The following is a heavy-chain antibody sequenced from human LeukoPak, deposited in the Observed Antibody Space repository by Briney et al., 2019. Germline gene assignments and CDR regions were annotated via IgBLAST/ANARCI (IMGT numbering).Heavy chain of an antibody. V-gene: IGHV1-3*01. CDR1: GYTFPSYA. CDR3: ARPADIVATIPWFDP. Sequence: ASVKVSCKASGYTFPSYAMHWVRQAPGQRLEWMGWINAGNGNTKYSQKFQGRVTITRDTSASTAYMELSSLRSEDTAVYYCARPADIVATIPWFDPWGQGTLVTVSS. J-gene: IGHJ5*02. CDR2: INAGNGNT. D-gene: IGHD5-12*01.